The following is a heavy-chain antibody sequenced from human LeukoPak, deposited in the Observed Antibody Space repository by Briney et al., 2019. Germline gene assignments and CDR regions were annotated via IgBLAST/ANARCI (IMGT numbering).Heavy chain of an antibody. CDR3: ARVVVDFWSGYPGYYYMDV. J-gene: IGHJ6*03. Sequence: PSETLSLTCTVSGGSISSSSYYWGWIRQPPGKGLEWIGSIYYSGSTYYNPSLKSRVTISVDTSKNQFSLKLSSVTAADTAVYYCARVVVDFWSGYPGYYYMDVWGKGTTVTVSS. D-gene: IGHD3-3*01. CDR2: IYYSGST. CDR1: GGSISSSSYY. V-gene: IGHV4-39*07.